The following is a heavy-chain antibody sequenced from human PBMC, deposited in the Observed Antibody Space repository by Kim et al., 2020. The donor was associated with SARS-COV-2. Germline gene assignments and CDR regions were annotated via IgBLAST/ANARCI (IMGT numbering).Heavy chain of an antibody. CDR2: IYYSGST. V-gene: IGHV4-39*01. D-gene: IGHD5-18*01. Sequence: SETLSLTCTVSGGSISSSSYYWGWIRQPPGKGLEWIGSIYYSGSTYYNPSLKGRVTISVDTSKNQFSLKLSSVTAADTAVYYCARLSTYVDTAMVIDYWGQGTLVTVSS. CDR1: GGSISSSSYY. CDR3: ARLSTYVDTAMVIDY. J-gene: IGHJ4*02.